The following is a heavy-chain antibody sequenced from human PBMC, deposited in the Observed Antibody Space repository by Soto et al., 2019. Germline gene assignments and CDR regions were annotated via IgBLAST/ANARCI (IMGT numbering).Heavy chain of an antibody. J-gene: IGHJ4*02. Sequence: PGGSLRLSCAASGFTFSSYAMSWVRQAPGKGLEWVSAIGGSGGSTYYADSVKGRFTISGDNSKNTLYLQMNSLRAEDTAVYYCAKSSLRESSSSRYYFDYWGQGTLVTVSS. CDR1: GFTFSSYA. D-gene: IGHD6-6*01. CDR2: IGGSGGST. CDR3: AKSSLRESSSSRYYFDY. V-gene: IGHV3-23*01.